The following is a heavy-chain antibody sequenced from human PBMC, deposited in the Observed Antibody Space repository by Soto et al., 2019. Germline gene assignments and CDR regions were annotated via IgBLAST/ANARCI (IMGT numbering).Heavy chain of an antibody. V-gene: IGHV4-4*02. D-gene: IGHD5-18*01. J-gene: IGHJ4*02. CDR2: ISDSGGT. Sequence: SETLSLTCAVSGGSIRSSDWWTWVRQPPGKGLEWIGEISDSGGTNYNPSLKSRVTISMDKSRKQFSLQLTSVTAADTAVYYYARVIHQSAFDYWGQGTLVTVSS. CDR1: GGSIRSSDW. CDR3: ARVIHQSAFDY.